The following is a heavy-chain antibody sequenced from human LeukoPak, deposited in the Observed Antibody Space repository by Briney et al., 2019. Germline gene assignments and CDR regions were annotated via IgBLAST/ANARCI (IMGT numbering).Heavy chain of an antibody. CDR1: GGSISSSTYY. CDR3: ATDEAAGYTRLDV. Sequence: SETLSLTCTVSGGSISSSTYYWVWIRQPPGKGLEWIGSIYYSGSTYYNPSLKSRVTISVDTSKNQFSLKLSSVTAADTAVYYCATDEAAGYTRLDVWGQGTTVTVSS. D-gene: IGHD6-13*01. CDR2: IYYSGST. V-gene: IGHV4-39*02. J-gene: IGHJ6*02.